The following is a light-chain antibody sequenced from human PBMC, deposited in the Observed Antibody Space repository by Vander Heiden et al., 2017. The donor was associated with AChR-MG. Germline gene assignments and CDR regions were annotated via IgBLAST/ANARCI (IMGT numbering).Light chain of an antibody. Sequence: QSALPPPRSVSGSPGQPVTISCTGTSSDVGGYNYVSGYQQHPGKAPKLMIYDVSKRPSGVPDRFSGSKSGNTASLTISGLQAEDEADYYCCSYAGSYTYVFGTGTKVTVL. CDR1: SSDVGGYNY. CDR3: CSYAGSYTYV. CDR2: DVS. V-gene: IGLV2-11*01. J-gene: IGLJ1*01.